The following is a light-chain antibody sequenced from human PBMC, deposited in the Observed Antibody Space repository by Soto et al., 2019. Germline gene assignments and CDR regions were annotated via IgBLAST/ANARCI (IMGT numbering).Light chain of an antibody. Sequence: QMTQSPSSLSASVGEKIIITCRASRDVGSDVSWYQQKPGQAPKLLIYAASNLYTGVLSRFSGSRSGTEFTLTTSSLQPEDFASYYCLQDYGDSWTFGQGTRWIS. J-gene: IGKJ1*01. V-gene: IGKV1-6*01. CDR1: RDVGSD. CDR2: AAS. CDR3: LQDYGDSWT.